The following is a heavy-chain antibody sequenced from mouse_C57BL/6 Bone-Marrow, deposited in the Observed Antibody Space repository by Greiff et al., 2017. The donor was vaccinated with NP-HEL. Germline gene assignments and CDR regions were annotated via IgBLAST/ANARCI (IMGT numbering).Heavy chain of an antibody. CDR3: ARSDYYGSPLFAY. J-gene: IGHJ3*01. CDR2: IHPNSGST. CDR1: GYTFTSYW. V-gene: IGHV1-64*01. Sequence: QVQLKQPGAELVKPGASVKLSCKASGYTFTSYWMHWVKQRPGQGLEWIGMIHPNSGSTNYNEKFKSKATLTVDKSSSTAYMQLSSLTSEDSAVYYCARSDYYGSPLFAYWGQGTLVTVSA. D-gene: IGHD1-1*01.